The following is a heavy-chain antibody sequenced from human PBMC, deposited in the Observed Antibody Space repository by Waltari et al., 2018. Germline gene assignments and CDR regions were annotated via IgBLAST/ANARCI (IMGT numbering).Heavy chain of an antibody. Sequence: QVQLQESGPGLVKPSETLSLTCAVSGYSISSGYYWGWIRQPPGKGLEWIGSIYHSGSTYYNPSLKSRVTISVDTSKNQFSPKLSSVTAADTAVYYCARRPGNTIISDFDYWGQGTLVTVSS. CDR3: ARRPGNTIISDFDY. J-gene: IGHJ4*02. CDR2: IYHSGST. D-gene: IGHD2-2*01. V-gene: IGHV4-38-2*01. CDR1: GYSISSGYY.